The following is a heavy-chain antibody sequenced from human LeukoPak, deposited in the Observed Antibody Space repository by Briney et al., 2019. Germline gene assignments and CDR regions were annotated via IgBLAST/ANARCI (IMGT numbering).Heavy chain of an antibody. CDR3: ARGFGELFMYYYFMDV. CDR1: GGSISSSSYY. Sequence: SETLSLTCTVSGGSISSSSYYWGWIRQTPGRGLEWIGSIYYSGSTYYTPSLESRVTISVDTSKNQFSLKLSSVTAADTAVYYCARGFGELFMYYYFMDVWSKGSTVTVSS. D-gene: IGHD3-10*01. CDR2: IYYSGST. V-gene: IGHV4-39*01. J-gene: IGHJ6*03.